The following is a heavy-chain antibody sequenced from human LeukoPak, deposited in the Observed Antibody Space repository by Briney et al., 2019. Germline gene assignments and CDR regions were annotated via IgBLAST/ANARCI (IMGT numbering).Heavy chain of an antibody. CDR1: GDSVSSNSAA. CDR3: ARESVGYSSSWSLDAFDI. D-gene: IGHD6-13*01. V-gene: IGHV6-1*01. CDR2: TYYRSKWYN. Sequence: SQTLSLTCAISGDSVSSNSAAWNWIRQSPSRGLEWLGRTYYRSKWYNDYAVSVKSRITINPDTSKNQFSLQLNSVTPEDTAVYYCARESVGYSSSWSLDAFDIWGQGTMVTVSS. J-gene: IGHJ3*02.